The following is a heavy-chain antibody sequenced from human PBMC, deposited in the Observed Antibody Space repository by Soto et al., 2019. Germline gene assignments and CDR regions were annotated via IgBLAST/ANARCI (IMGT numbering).Heavy chain of an antibody. CDR3: ARVIAVAVMDY. J-gene: IGHJ4*02. V-gene: IGHV3-33*01. CDR1: GFTFSSYG. Sequence: QVQLVESGGGVVQPGRSLRLSCAASGFTFSSYGMHWVRQAPGKGLEWVAVIWYDGSNKYYADSVKGRFTIPRDNSKNTLYLQMNSLRAEDTAVYYCARVIAVAVMDYWGQGTLVTLSS. D-gene: IGHD6-19*01. CDR2: IWYDGSNK.